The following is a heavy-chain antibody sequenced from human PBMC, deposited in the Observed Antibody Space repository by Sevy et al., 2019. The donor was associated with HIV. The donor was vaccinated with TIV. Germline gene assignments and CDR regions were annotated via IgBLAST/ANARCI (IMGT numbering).Heavy chain of an antibody. CDR3: ARYDILTGHSDVFDI. CDR1: GGSISSYY. J-gene: IGHJ3*02. D-gene: IGHD3-9*01. CDR2: IHYRRRT. V-gene: IGHV4-59*13. Sequence: SETLSLTCTVSGGSISSYYWSWIRQPSGKGLQWIGHIHYRRRTTYNPSLKSRVTISVDTSKIHFSLRLNFVTAADTAVYYCARYDILTGHSDVFDIWGQGTMVTVSS.